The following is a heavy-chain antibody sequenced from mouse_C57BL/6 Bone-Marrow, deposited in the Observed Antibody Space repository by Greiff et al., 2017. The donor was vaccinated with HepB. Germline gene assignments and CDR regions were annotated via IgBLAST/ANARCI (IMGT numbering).Heavy chain of an antibody. CDR2: IDPSDSYT. Sequence: QVQLKEPGAELVKPGASVKLSCKASGYTFTSYWMQWVKQRPGQGLEWIGEIDPSDSYTNYNQKFKGKATLTVDTSSSTAYIQLSSLTSEDSAVYYCASGITTDFDYWGQGTTLTVSS. CDR3: ASGITTDFDY. V-gene: IGHV1-50*01. J-gene: IGHJ2*01. CDR1: GYTFTSYW. D-gene: IGHD2-4*01.